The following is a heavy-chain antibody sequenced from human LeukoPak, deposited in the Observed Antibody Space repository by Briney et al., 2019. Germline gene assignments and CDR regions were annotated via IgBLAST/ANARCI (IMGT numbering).Heavy chain of an antibody. Sequence: GGSLRLSCVLSGLTFSDAWMSWVRQAPGKGLEWVGRIRNGRITDYAAPVQGRFSISRDNSKNTFYLQTNSLRTEDTGMYFCTWMATIFTVDYWGQGTLVTVSS. CDR2: IRNGRIT. V-gene: IGHV3-15*01. J-gene: IGHJ4*02. D-gene: IGHD5-12*01. CDR3: TWMATIFTVDY. CDR1: GLTFSDAW.